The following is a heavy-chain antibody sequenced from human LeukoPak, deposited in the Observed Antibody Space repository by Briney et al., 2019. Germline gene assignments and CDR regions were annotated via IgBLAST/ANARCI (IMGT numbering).Heavy chain of an antibody. D-gene: IGHD2-8*01. CDR3: AKHARRGPHWFDP. V-gene: IGHV3-30*18. CDR1: GFTFTHYA. J-gene: IGHJ5*02. Sequence: PGGSLRLSCAASGFTFTHYAMHWVRQTPGKGLEWVAVISYDGSNKYYADSVKGRFTISRDNSKNTLYLQMNSLRADDTAVYYCAKHARRGPHWFDPWGQGTLVTVSS. CDR2: ISYDGSNK.